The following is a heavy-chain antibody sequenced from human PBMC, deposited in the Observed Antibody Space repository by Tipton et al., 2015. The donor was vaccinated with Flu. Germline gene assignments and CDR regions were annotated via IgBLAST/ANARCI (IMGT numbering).Heavy chain of an antibody. J-gene: IGHJ3*02. D-gene: IGHD2-21*02. Sequence: AGLVKPSETLSLTCAVYGGSFSGYYWSWIRQPPGKGLEWIGEINHSGSTNYNPSLKSRVTISGDTSKNQFSLKLSSVTAADTAVYYCATHCVGVCSHAFDIWGQGTMVTVSS. CDR3: ATHCVGVCSHAFDI. CDR1: GGSFSGYY. V-gene: IGHV4-34*01. CDR2: INHSGST.